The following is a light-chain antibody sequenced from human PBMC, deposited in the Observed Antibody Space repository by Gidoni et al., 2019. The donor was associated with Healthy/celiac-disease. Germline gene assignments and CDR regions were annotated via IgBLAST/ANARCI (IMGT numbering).Light chain of an antibody. Sequence: ELVLTQSPGTLSLSPGERATLSCRASQSVSSSYLAWYQQKPGQAPRLLIYGASSRATGIPDRFSGSGSGTDFTLTISRLEPEDCAVYYCQQYGSSYTFGGXTKVEIK. CDR3: QQYGSSYT. CDR2: GAS. V-gene: IGKV3-20*01. CDR1: QSVSSSY. J-gene: IGKJ4*01.